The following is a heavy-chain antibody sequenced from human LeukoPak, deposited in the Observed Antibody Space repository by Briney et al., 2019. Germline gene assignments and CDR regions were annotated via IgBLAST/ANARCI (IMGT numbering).Heavy chain of an antibody. D-gene: IGHD3-10*01. CDR3: ARDSIGFDY. J-gene: IGHJ4*02. CDR2: ISTSSSII. V-gene: IGHV3-48*04. Sequence: PGGSLRLSCAASGFTFSRFGMNWVRQSPGKGLEWVSYISTSSSIIYYADSVKGRFTISRDDARNSLYLQMDSLRAEDTAVYYCARDSIGFDYWGQGTLVTVSS. CDR1: GFTFSRFG.